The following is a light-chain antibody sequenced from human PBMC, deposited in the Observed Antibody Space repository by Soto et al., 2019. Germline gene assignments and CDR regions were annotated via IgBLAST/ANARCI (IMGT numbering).Light chain of an antibody. CDR1: SGYSNYE. Sequence: QSVLTQPPSASASLGASVILTCTLSSGYSNYEVDWYQHRPGKGPRFVMRVGTGGIVGSKGDGIPDRFSVLGSGLTRYLTIKNVQEEDESDYHCGADHGSGDNFVVVFGGGTQLTVL. V-gene: IGLV9-49*01. J-gene: IGLJ2*01. CDR3: GADHGSGDNFVVV. CDR2: VGTGGIVG.